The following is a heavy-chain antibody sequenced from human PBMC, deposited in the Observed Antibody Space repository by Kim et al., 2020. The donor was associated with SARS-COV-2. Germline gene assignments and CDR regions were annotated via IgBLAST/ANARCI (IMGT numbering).Heavy chain of an antibody. J-gene: IGHJ3*02. D-gene: IGHD5-18*01. CDR3: ARNSYGPSLNAFDI. V-gene: IGHV3-30*07. Sequence: ADSVKGRFTNSRDNSKNTLYLQMNSVRAEDTAVYYCARNSYGPSLNAFDIWGQGTMVTVSS.